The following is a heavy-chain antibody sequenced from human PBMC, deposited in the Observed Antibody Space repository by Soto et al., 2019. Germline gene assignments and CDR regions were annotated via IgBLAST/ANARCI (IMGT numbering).Heavy chain of an antibody. CDR3: ARDYPPDYYDSSGYYFGGWFDL. CDR2: INPNSGGT. J-gene: IGHJ5*02. D-gene: IGHD3-22*01. V-gene: IGHV1-2*02. Sequence: ASVKVYWKASGYTFSVYYMHWVRQAPGQGLEWMGWINPNSGGTNYAQKFQGRVTMTRDTSISTAYMELSRLRFDDTAVYYCARDYPPDYYDSSGYYFGGWFDLWGQGTLVSVYS. CDR1: GYTFSVYY.